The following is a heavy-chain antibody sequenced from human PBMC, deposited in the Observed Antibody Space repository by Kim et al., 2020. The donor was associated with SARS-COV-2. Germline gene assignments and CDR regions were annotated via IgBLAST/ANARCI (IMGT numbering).Heavy chain of an antibody. V-gene: IGHV3-30*18. J-gene: IGHJ3*02. Sequence: GGSLRLSCAASGFTFSSYGMHWVRQAPGKGLEWVAVISYDGSNKYYADSVKGRFTISRDNSKNTLYLQMNILRAEDTAVYYCAKHQLVVVAVARGAFDIWGQGTMVTVSS. CDR3: AKHQLVVVAVARGAFDI. CDR1: GFTFSSYG. CDR2: ISYDGSNK. D-gene: IGHD2-15*01.